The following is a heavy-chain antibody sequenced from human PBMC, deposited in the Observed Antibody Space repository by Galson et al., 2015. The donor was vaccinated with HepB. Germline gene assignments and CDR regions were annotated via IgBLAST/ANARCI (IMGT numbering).Heavy chain of an antibody. CDR2: IKPSGGST. CDR3: SRGPYSSGWTAIDY. D-gene: IGHD6-19*01. CDR1: GYTFINYY. J-gene: IGHJ4*02. V-gene: IGHV1-46*03. Sequence: SVKVSCKASGYTFINYYMHWVRQAPGQGLEWMGKIKPSGGSTSYAQKFQGRVTMTRDTSTSTVYMELSSLRYEDTAVYYCSRGPYSSGWTAIDYWGQGTTVTVSS.